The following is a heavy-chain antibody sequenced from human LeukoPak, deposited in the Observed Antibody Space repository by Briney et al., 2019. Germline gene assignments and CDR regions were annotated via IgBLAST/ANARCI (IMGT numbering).Heavy chain of an antibody. D-gene: IGHD6-6*01. V-gene: IGHV1-69*04. J-gene: IGHJ4*02. CDR1: GGTFSSYA. Sequence: ASVKVSCKASGGTFSSYAISWVRQAPGQGLEWMGRIIPILGIANYAQKFQGRVTITADKSTSTAYMELSSLRSEDTAVYYCARDLSSYYFDYWGQGTLVPVSS. CDR3: ARDLSSYYFDY. CDR2: IIPILGIA.